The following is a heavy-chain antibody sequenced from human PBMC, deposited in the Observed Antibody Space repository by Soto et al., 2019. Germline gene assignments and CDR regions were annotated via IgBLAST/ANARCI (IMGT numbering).Heavy chain of an antibody. D-gene: IGHD3-3*01. Sequence: GGSLRLSCAASGFTFSSYWMSWVRQAPGKGLEWVANIKQDGSEKYYVDSVKGRFTVSRDNAKNTLYLQMNSLIAEDTAVYYCLSWSEDSLGDFWSGYDSYFQHWGQGTLVTVSS. CDR3: LSWSEDSLGDFWSGYDSYFQH. J-gene: IGHJ1*01. V-gene: IGHV3-7*01. CDR2: IKQDGSEK. CDR1: GFTFSSYW.